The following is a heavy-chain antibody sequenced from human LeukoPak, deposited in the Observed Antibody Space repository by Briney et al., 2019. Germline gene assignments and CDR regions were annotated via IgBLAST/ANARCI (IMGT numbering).Heavy chain of an antibody. CDR3: AAGGAWDLLNY. J-gene: IGHJ4*02. CDR1: GYTLTELS. Sequence: EASVKVSCKVSGYTLTELSMHWVRQVPGKGLEWMGGFDPEDGETIYAQKFQGRVTMNEDTSTDTAYMELSSLRSEDTAVYYCAAGGAWDLLNYWGQGTLVTVSS. D-gene: IGHD1-26*01. CDR2: FDPEDGET. V-gene: IGHV1-24*01.